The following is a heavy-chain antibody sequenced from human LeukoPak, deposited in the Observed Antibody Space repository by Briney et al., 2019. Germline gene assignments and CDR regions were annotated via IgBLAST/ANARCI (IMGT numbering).Heavy chain of an antibody. CDR2: IYHSGST. D-gene: IGHD3-10*01. J-gene: IGHJ4*02. CDR3: ARGGGDYYGPGDSDY. V-gene: IGHV4-30-2*01. Sequence: PSETLSLTCTVSGGSISSGGYYWSWIRQPPGKGLEWIGYIYHSGSTYYNPSLKSRVTISVDRSKNQFSLKLSSVTAADTAVYYCARGGGDYYGPGDSDYWGQGTLVTVSS. CDR1: GGSISSGGYY.